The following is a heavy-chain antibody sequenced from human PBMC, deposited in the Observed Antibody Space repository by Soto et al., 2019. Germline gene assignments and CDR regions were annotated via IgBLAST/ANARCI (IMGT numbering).Heavy chain of an antibody. CDR1: GFTISSNY. Sequence: EVQLVESGGGVVQPGGSLRLSCAASGFTISSNYMSWVRQAPGKGLEWVSVIYSGGSTYYADSVKGRFTISRDNSKNTLYLQMNSLRAEDTAVYYCASETMEIFDYWGQGTLVTVSS. CDR3: ASETMEIFDY. J-gene: IGHJ4*02. D-gene: IGHD3-10*01. V-gene: IGHV3-66*01. CDR2: IYSGGST.